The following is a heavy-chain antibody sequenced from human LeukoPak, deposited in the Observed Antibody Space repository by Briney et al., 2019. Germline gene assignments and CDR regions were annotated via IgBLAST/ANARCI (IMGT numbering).Heavy chain of an antibody. CDR2: ITGSGGST. J-gene: IGHJ4*02. D-gene: IGHD3-10*01. CDR1: GFTFSSYA. CDR3: AKDKSYYYDSGSYGLDY. V-gene: IGHV3-23*01. Sequence: GVSLRLSCAASGFTFSSYAMSWVRQAPGKGLEWVSAITGSGGSTYYADSVKGRFTISRDNSKNTLYLQMNSLRAEDTAVYYCAKDKSYYYDSGSYGLDYWGQGTLVTVSS.